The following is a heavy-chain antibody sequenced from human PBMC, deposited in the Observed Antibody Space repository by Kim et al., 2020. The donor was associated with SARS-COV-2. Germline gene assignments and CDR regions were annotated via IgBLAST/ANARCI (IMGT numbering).Heavy chain of an antibody. CDR3: TRQRPYYAILTGYNFDY. Sequence: KGKVTISRDAYKSIAYLQMNSLKTEDTAVYYCTRQRPYYAILTGYNFDYWGQGTLVTVSS. J-gene: IGHJ4*02. D-gene: IGHD3-9*01. V-gene: IGHV3-49*01.